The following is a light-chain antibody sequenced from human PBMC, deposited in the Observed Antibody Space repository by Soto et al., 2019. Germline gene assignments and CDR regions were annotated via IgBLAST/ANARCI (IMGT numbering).Light chain of an antibody. Sequence: QSVLTQPTSVSGSSGQSITISCTGASSDVGGFDHVSWYQQHPGKVPRLLIYDVSSRPSGVSDRFSGSKSGNTASLTISGLQAEDEADYYCNSFTATNTYVFGTGTKVPVL. V-gene: IGLV2-14*03. CDR3: NSFTATNTYV. J-gene: IGLJ1*01. CDR2: DVS. CDR1: SSDVGGFDH.